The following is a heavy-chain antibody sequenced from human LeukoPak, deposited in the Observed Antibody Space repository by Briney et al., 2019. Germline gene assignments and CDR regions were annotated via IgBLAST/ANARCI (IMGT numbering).Heavy chain of an antibody. CDR3: ARDYLAGAIDY. V-gene: IGHV3-66*01. J-gene: IGHJ4*02. Sequence: GGSLRLSCAASGFTVISNYMSWVRQAPGKGLEWVSVIYGGGSTYYADSVKGRFTISRNNSRNTLYLQMSSLTAEDTAVYYCARDYLAGAIDYWGQGSLITVSS. CDR1: GFTVISNY. CDR2: IYGGGST. D-gene: IGHD1-26*01.